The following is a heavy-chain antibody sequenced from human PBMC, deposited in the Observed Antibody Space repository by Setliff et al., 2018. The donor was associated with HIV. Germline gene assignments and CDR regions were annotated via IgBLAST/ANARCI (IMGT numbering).Heavy chain of an antibody. CDR2: INHSGST. CDR1: GGSLSGYY. Sequence: SETLSLTCAVYGGSLSGYYWSWIRQPPGKGLEWIGEINHSGSTNYSPSLKSRVTISMDTSRNQFSLKLTSMTAADTAVYYCAREPDYWGQGTLVTVSS. J-gene: IGHJ4*02. V-gene: IGHV4-34*01. CDR3: AREPDY. D-gene: IGHD1-1*01.